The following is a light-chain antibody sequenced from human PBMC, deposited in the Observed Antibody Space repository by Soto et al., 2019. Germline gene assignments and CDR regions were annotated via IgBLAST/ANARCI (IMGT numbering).Light chain of an antibody. V-gene: IGKV3-15*01. CDR3: QQYNNLATWT. CDR2: GAS. J-gene: IGKJ1*01. Sequence: ERVMSQSPHTLSVSPGERATLSCRASQSVSSNLAWYQQKPGQAPRLLIYGASTRATGIPARFSGSGSETEFTLTISSLQAEDSAGYFCQQYNNLATWTFGQGTKEDI. CDR1: QSVSSN.